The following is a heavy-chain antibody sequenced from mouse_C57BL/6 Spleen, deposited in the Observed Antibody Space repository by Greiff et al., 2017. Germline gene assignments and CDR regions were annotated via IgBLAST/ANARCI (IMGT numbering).Heavy chain of an antibody. CDR1: GYTFTDYE. CDR2: IDPETGGT. J-gene: IGHJ4*01. Sequence: QVQLQQSGAELVRPGASVTLSCKASGYTFTDYEMHWVKQTPVHGLEWIGAIDPETGGTAYNQKFKGKAILTADKSSSTAYMELRSLTSEDSAVYYCTKGLRRGYYAMDYWGQGNSVTVSS. CDR3: TKGLRRGYYAMDY. D-gene: IGHD2-4*01. V-gene: IGHV1-15*01.